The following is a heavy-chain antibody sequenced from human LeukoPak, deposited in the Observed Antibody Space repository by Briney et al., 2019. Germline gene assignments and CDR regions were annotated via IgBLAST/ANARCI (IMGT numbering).Heavy chain of an antibody. D-gene: IGHD5-18*01. Sequence: ASVKVSCKASGYTFTSYGISWVRQAPGQGLEWMGIINPSGGSTSYAQKYQGRVTMTRDMSTSTVYMELSSLRSEDTAVYYCARGLGRTAMVTRGEVRFDYWGQGTLVTVSS. V-gene: IGHV1-46*01. CDR2: INPSGGST. CDR1: GYTFTSYG. CDR3: ARGLGRTAMVTRGEVRFDY. J-gene: IGHJ4*02.